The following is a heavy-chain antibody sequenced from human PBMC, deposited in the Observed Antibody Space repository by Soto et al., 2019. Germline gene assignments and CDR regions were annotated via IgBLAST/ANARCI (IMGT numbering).Heavy chain of an antibody. Sequence: PGESLKISCKGSGYTFTSYWISWVRQMPGEGLEWMGAIYPGDSDTRYSPSFQGQVTISADKSISTAYMQWSSLQASDSAIYYCARSAGNAGRFSEYWSQGTVVTVSS. J-gene: IGHJ4*02. D-gene: IGHD2-15*01. V-gene: IGHV5-51*01. CDR1: GYTFTSYW. CDR2: IYPGDSDT. CDR3: ARSAGNAGRFSEY.